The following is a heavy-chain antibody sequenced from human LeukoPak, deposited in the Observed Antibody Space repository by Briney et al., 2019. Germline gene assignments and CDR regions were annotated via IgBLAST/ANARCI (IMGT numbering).Heavy chain of an antibody. D-gene: IGHD2-15*01. CDR3: ARYIHPQGLIGYAMDV. CDR1: GGPFNSYA. J-gene: IGHJ6*02. V-gene: IGHV1-69*04. Sequence: SVKVSCKASGGPFNSYAINWVRQAPGQGLEWMGRIIVILGKVNYAQKFQGRLTITADKSTRTAYMDLSNLASEDTAIYFCARYIHPQGLIGYAMDVWGQGTAVIVS. CDR2: IIVILGKV.